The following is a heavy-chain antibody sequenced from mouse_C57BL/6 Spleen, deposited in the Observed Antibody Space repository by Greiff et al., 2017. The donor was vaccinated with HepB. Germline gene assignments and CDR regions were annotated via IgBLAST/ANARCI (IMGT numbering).Heavy chain of an antibody. CDR2: ISSCSSTI. V-gene: IGHV5-17*01. Sequence: EVKLMESGGGLVKPGGSLKLSCAASGFTFSDYGMHWVRQAPEKGLEWVAYISSCSSTIYYADTVKGRFTISRDNAKNTLFLQMTSLRSEDTAMYYCARRDDLAYWGQGTLVTVSA. CDR1: GFTFSDYG. J-gene: IGHJ3*01. CDR3: ARRDDLAY.